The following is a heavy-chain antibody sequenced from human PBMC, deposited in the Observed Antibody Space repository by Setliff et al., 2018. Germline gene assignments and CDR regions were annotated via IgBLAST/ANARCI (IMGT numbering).Heavy chain of an antibody. CDR3: ARASKGLYCGSDCFYTFDS. D-gene: IGHD2-21*02. Sequence: PGGSLRLSCTASGFTFSSYALHWVRQAPGKGLEWVANINQDGSETYYVDSLKGRFSVSRDNGKNSLYLQMNSLRAEDTAVYYCARASKGLYCGSDCFYTFDSWGPGTLVTVSS. CDR2: INQDGSET. V-gene: IGHV3-7*01. J-gene: IGHJ4*02. CDR1: GFTFSSYA.